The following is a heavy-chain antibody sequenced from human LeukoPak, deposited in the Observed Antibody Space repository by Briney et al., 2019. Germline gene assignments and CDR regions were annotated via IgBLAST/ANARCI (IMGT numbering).Heavy chain of an antibody. V-gene: IGHV1-24*01. CDR1: GYTLTELS. CDR3: ATWGQTPGGAFDI. D-gene: IGHD3-10*01. Sequence: ASMKVSCKVSGYTLTELSMHWVRQAPGKGLEWMGGFDPEGGVTIYAQKFQGRVTMTEDTSTDTAYMELSSLRSEDTAVYYCATWGQTPGGAFDIWGQGTMVTVSS. CDR2: FDPEGGVT. J-gene: IGHJ3*02.